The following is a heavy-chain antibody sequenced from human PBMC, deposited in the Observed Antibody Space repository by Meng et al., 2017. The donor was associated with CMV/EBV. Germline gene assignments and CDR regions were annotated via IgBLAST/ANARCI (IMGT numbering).Heavy chain of an antibody. V-gene: IGHV1-24*01. CDR3: ATAAGSRAPGGAFDI. CDR1: GGTFSSYA. J-gene: IGHJ3*02. D-gene: IGHD2-2*01. Sequence: ASVKVSCKASGGTFSSYAISWVRQAPGQGLEWMGGFDPEDGETIYAQKFQGRVTMTEDTSTDTAYMELSSLRSEDTAVYYCATAAGSRAPGGAFDIWGQGTMVTVSS. CDR2: FDPEDGET.